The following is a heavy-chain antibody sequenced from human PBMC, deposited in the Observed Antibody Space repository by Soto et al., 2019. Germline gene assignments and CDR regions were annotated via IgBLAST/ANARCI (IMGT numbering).Heavy chain of an antibody. V-gene: IGHV3-33*01. CDR3: ASYGEGFYFDY. J-gene: IGHJ4*02. Sequence: QVQLVESGGGVVQPGRSLRLSCAASGFTFSSYGMHWVRQAPGKGLEWVAVIWYDGSNKYYVDSVKGRFTISRDNSKNTLYLQMNSLRAEDTAVYYCASYGEGFYFDYWGQGTLVTVSS. CDR1: GFTFSSYG. D-gene: IGHD4-17*01. CDR2: IWYDGSNK.